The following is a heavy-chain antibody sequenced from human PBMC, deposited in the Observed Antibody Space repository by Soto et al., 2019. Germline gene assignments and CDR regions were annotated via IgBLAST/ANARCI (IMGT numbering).Heavy chain of an antibody. CDR2: ISSSGSTI. CDR3: ARDQEAGSFFPYYYGMDV. Sequence: EVQLVESGGGLVQPGGSLRLSCATSGFTFSSYEMNWVRQAPGKGREWVSYISSSGSTIYYADSVKGRFTISRDNAKNSLYLQMDSPRAEDTAVYYCARDQEAGSFFPYYYGMDVWGHGTTVTVSS. J-gene: IGHJ6*02. V-gene: IGHV3-48*03. CDR1: GFTFSSYE. D-gene: IGHD6-13*01.